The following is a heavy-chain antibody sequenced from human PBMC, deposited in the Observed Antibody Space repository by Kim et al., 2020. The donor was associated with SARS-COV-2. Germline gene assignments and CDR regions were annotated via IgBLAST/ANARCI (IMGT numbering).Heavy chain of an antibody. CDR1: GYTLTELS. J-gene: IGHJ2*01. V-gene: IGHV1-24*01. D-gene: IGHD6-19*01. CDR2: FDPEDGET. Sequence: ASVKVSCKVSGYTLTELSMHWVRQAPGKGLEWMGGFDPEDGETIYAQKFQGRVTMTEDTSTDTAYMELSSLRSEDTAVYYFATDQAEPRLNWYFDLWGRGTLVTVSS. CDR3: ATDQAEPRLNWYFDL.